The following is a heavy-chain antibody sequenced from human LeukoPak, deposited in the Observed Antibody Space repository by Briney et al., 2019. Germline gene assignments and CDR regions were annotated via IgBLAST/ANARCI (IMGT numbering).Heavy chain of an antibody. CDR2: INHSGST. J-gene: IGHJ6*02. D-gene: IGHD5-18*01. V-gene: IGHV4-34*01. CDR3: ARGTSYSYGFRYYYYGMDV. Sequence: PSETLSLTCAVYGGSFSGYYWSWIRQPPGKGLEWIGEINHSGSTNYNPSLKSRVTISVDTSKNQFSLKPSSVTAADTAVYYCARGTSYSYGFRYYYYGMDVWGQGTTVTASS. CDR1: GGSFSGYY.